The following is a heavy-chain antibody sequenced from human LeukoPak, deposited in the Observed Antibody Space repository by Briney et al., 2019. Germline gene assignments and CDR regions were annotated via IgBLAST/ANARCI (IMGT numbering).Heavy chain of an antibody. Sequence: GGSLRLSCAASGFTFDDYAMHWVRQAPGKGLEWVSGISWNSGSIGYADSVKGRFTISRDNAKNSLYLQMNSLRAEDTAVYYCARDGNDILTGYYLGFDYWGQGTLVTVSS. D-gene: IGHD3-9*01. CDR1: GFTFDDYA. CDR2: ISWNSGSI. J-gene: IGHJ4*02. V-gene: IGHV3-9*01. CDR3: ARDGNDILTGYYLGFDY.